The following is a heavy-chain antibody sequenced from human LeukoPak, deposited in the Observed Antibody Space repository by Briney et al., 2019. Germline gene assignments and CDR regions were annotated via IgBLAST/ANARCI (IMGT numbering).Heavy chain of an antibody. J-gene: IGHJ4*02. V-gene: IGHV1-2*06. CDR3: ARDYSSTSNWELDY. CDR1: GYTFILYF. D-gene: IGHD7-27*01. Sequence: GATVKVSCKASGYTFILYFIHWVRQAPGQGLEWMGRINSNTGVTEYTQKFQGRVTMTRDTSITTVYMELSSLTSDDSAVYYCARDYSSTSNWELDYWGQGTLVTVSS. CDR2: INSNTGVT.